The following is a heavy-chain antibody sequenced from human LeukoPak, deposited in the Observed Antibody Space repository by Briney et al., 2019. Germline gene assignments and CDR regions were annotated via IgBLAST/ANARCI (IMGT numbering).Heavy chain of an antibody. J-gene: IGHJ4*02. D-gene: IGHD1-26*01. CDR2: ISSSSSYV. CDR3: ARGGGGSYYHLLDY. CDR1: GFTFSSYS. Sequence: GGSLRLSCVVSGFTFSSYSMNWVRQAPGKGLEWVSSISSSSSYVYYADSVKGRFTISRDNAKNSLYLQMNSLRAEDTAVYYCARGGGGSYYHLLDYWGQGTLVTVSS. V-gene: IGHV3-21*01.